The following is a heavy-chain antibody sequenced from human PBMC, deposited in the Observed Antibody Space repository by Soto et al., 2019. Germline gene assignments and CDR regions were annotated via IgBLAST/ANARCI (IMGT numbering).Heavy chain of an antibody. D-gene: IGHD2-15*01. V-gene: IGHV2-5*04. CDR1: GFSLSTSGVG. J-gene: IGHJ6*04. Sequence: QITLKESGPTLVKPTQTLTLTCTFSGFSLSTSGVGVAWIRQPPGKALEWLALIYWDDDKRYRPSLESRLTIGTDPSKDPVVLRKTNMESADTGTFYFVYLTCGGGSCYWFSLSGMDVWGKGTTVSVSS. CDR2: IYWDDDK. CDR3: VYLTCGGGSCYWFSLSGMDV.